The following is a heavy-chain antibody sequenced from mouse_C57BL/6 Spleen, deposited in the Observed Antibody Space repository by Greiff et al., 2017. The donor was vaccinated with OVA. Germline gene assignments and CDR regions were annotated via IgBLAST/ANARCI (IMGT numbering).Heavy chain of an antibody. V-gene: IGHV2-5*01. CDR2: IWSGGST. J-gene: IGHJ4*01. CDR3: SKNDCGVPYAMDC. Sequence: QVQLQQSGPGLVQPSQSLSITCTVSGFSLTSYGVHWVRQSPGKGLEWLGVIWSGGSTDYNAAFMSRLSITKDNSKSQVFFKMTSLQADDTAISYCSKNDCGVPYAMDCWGQGTSVTVSS. D-gene: IGHD2-4*01. CDR1: GFSLTSYG.